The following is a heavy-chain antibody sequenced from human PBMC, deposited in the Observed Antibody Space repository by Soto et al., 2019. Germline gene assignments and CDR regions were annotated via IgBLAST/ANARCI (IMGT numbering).Heavy chain of an antibody. CDR3: ARVEIADTKMSIAGFDP. Sequence: QVSLVQSGPEVKKPGSSVKVSCRASGDTFTNYAITWVRQARGQGLEWMGGITPRFGTTTYAQRFQGRLTLIADESSSTVYMQLTSLSSDDTAVYYCARVEIADTKMSIAGFDPWGQGTLVTVTS. CDR2: ITPRFGTT. CDR1: GDTFTNYA. V-gene: IGHV1-69*01. J-gene: IGHJ5*02. D-gene: IGHD5-18*01.